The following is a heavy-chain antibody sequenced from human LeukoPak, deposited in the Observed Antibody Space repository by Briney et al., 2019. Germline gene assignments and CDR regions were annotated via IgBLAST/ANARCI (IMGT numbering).Heavy chain of an antibody. CDR1: IHTFRYYW. D-gene: IGHD2-8*01. CDR3: LRGRGCRAYDC. J-gene: IGHJ4*02. Sequence: PGGSLRLSCAVSIHTFRYYWINGVPQAPTKGRKGVASIKKDGSEKYYVDYVKGRFTISRDNAKNSLYLQMKTLRAEDTAVYYCLRGRGCRAYDCWGQGTLVTVSS. V-gene: IGHV3-7*01. CDR2: IKKDGSEK.